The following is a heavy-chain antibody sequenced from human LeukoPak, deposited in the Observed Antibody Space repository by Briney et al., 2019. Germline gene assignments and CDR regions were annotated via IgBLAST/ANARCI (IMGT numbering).Heavy chain of an antibody. D-gene: IGHD6-19*01. CDR2: IYHSGST. CDR1: GGSISSSNW. CDR3: ARLSGWYGDYYYGMDV. Sequence: PSETLSLTCAVSGGSISSSNWWSWVRQPPGKGLEWIGEIYHSGSTNYNPSLKSRVTISVDKSKNQFSLKLSSVTAADTAVYYCARLSGWYGDYYYGMDVWGQGTTVTVSS. J-gene: IGHJ6*02. V-gene: IGHV4-4*02.